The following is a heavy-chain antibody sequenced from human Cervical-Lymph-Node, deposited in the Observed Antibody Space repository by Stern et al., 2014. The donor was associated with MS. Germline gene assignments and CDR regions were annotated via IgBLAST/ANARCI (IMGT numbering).Heavy chain of an antibody. CDR3: ARDPDGGNPYFDY. J-gene: IGHJ4*02. CDR2: IYYSGST. CDR1: GGSVSSGSYY. V-gene: IGHV4-61*01. Sequence: QVQLQESGPGLVKPSETLSLTCTVSGGSVSSGSYYWSWIRQPPGKGLEXIGYIYYSGSTNYNPSLKSRVTISVDTSKNQFSLKLSSVTAADTAVYYCARDPDGGNPYFDYWGQGTLVTVSS. D-gene: IGHD4-23*01.